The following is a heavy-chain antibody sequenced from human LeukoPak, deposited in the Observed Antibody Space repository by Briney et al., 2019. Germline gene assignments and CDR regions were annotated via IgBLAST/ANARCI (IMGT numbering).Heavy chain of an antibody. CDR3: ARGRGAMVRGAVKYYFDY. CDR2: ISSSSSYT. CDR1: GFTFSDYY. Sequence: SGGSLRLSCAASGFTFSDYYMSWIRQAPGKGLEWVLYISSSSSYTNYADSVKGRFTISRDNAKNSLYLQMNSLRAEDTAVYYCARGRGAMVRGAVKYYFDYWGQGTLVTVSS. D-gene: IGHD3-10*01. V-gene: IGHV3-11*05. J-gene: IGHJ4*02.